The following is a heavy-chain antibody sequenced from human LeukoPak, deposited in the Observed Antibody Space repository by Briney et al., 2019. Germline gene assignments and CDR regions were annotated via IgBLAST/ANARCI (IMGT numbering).Heavy chain of an antibody. V-gene: IGHV4-34*01. D-gene: IGHD3-3*01. CDR1: GGSFSGYY. Sequence: PSETLSLTCAVYGGSFSGYYWSWIRQPPGKGLEWIGEINHSGSTNYNPSLKSRVTISVDTSKNQFSLKLSSVTAADTAVYYCARDESYYDFRSGYYQNWFDPWGQGTLVTVSS. CDR3: ARDESYYDFRSGYYQNWFDP. J-gene: IGHJ5*02. CDR2: INHSGST.